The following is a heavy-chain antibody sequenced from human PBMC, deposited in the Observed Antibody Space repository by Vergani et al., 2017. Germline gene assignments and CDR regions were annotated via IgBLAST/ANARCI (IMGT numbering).Heavy chain of an antibody. CDR3: ADIYGDDGFSPF. CDR1: GFIFSSYA. D-gene: IGHD2-21*01. CDR2: ISGQNFRT. J-gene: IGHJ4*02. V-gene: IGHV3-23*01. Sequence: EVQLLESGGGLVQPGGSLRLSCAASGFIFSSYAVNWVRQAPGKGLEWVSAISGQNFRTHYADSVKGRFTISRDDSKNTVYLQINSLRDEDTAFYYCADIYGDDGFSPFWGQGTLVTVSS.